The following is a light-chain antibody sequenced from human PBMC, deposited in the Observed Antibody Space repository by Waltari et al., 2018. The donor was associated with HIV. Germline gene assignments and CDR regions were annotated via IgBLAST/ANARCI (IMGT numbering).Light chain of an antibody. V-gene: IGLV1-47*02. CDR2: STN. CDR1: SSNTGRND. J-gene: IGLJ1*01. CDR3: AVWNDSLSGYV. Sequence: QSVLTQPTSASGTPGQRVTISCSGSSSNTGRNDVNWYQHLPATAPKLLIYSTNPRPSGVPDRFSCSTSCTSSSLAISGLRSEDEADYYCAVWNDSLSGYVFGTGTKVTV.